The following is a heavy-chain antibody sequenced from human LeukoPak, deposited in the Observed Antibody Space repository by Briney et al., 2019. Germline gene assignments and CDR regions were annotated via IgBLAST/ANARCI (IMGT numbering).Heavy chain of an antibody. CDR1: GYTFTSYD. D-gene: IGHD6-19*01. CDR2: MNPNSGNT. Sequence: ASVKVSCKASGYTFTSYDINWVRQATGQGLEWMGWMNPNSGNTGYAQKFQGRVTMTRNTSISTAYMELSSLRSEDTAVYYCAGDREGSSGWYNKGDYWGQGTLVTVSS. CDR3: AGDREGSSGWYNKGDY. V-gene: IGHV1-8*01. J-gene: IGHJ4*02.